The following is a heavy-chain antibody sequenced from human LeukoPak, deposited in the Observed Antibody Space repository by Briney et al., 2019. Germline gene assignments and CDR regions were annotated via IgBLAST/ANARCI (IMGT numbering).Heavy chain of an antibody. V-gene: IGHV3-73*01. D-gene: IGHD3-22*01. Sequence: QAGGSLRLSCAASGFTFSGSAMHWVRQASGKGLEWVGRIRSKANSYATAYAASVKGRFTISRDDSKNTAYLQMNSLKTEDTAVYYCARVTGYMIEDQFDYWGQGTLVTVSS. CDR2: IRSKANSYAT. CDR1: GFTFSGSA. CDR3: ARVTGYMIEDQFDY. J-gene: IGHJ4*02.